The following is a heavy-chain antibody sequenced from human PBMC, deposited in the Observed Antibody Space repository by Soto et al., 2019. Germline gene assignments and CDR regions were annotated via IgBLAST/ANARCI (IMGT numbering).Heavy chain of an antibody. J-gene: IGHJ6*02. CDR3: ARHLTYCSAGSCYSDFPYYGMDV. Sequence: PSETLSLTFTVPGGSTTTSSYYWGWIRQPPGMGLEWIGSIFYSGSTYYNPSLKSRVTISVDTSKNQFSLKLSSVTAADTAVYYCARHLTYCSAGSCYSDFPYYGMDVWG. CDR2: IFYSGST. D-gene: IGHD2-15*01. V-gene: IGHV4-39*01. CDR1: GGSTTTSSYY.